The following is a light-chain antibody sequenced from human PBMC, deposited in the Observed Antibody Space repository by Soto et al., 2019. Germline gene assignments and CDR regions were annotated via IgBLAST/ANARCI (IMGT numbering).Light chain of an antibody. V-gene: IGLV2-14*01. CDR1: SSDVGAYNY. J-gene: IGLJ1*01. CDR3: SSKRYSSTLFV. Sequence: SVLTQPASVSGSPGQSITISCTGTSSDVGAYNYVSWYQHHPGKVPKLLIYEVTNRPSGVSDRFSGSKSGNTASLTISGLQAEDEADYYCSSKRYSSTLFVFGTGTKVTVL. CDR2: EVT.